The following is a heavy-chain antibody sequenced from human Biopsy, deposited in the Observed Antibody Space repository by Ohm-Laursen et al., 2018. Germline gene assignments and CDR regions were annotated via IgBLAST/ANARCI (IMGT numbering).Heavy chain of an antibody. V-gene: IGHV3-23*01. J-gene: IGHJ4*02. D-gene: IGHD4-17*01. CDR3: DLAAAQTVTHFDY. CDR2: ISGNSDII. CDR1: GFTFSSYA. Sequence: SLRLSCAASGFTFSSYAMTWFRQAPGKGLEWVSTISGNSDIICDTDSVKGRFTISRDNSKNTLYLQMNSLRANDTAVYYCDLAAAQTVTHFDYWGQGTLVTVSS.